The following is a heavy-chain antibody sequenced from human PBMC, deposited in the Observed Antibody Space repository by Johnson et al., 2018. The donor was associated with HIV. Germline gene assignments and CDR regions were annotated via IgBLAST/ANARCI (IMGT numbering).Heavy chain of an antibody. CDR3: ARGPIADDAFDI. J-gene: IGHJ3*02. D-gene: IGHD3-16*02. CDR2: ISSSGSTI. Sequence: QVQLVESGGGLVQRGGSLRLSCVASGVTFSDYYMSWIRQAPGKGLEWVSYISSSGSTIYYADSVKGRFTISRDNSKNPLYLQMNSLRAEDTAVYFCARGPIADDAFDIWGQGTMVTVSS. CDR1: GVTFSDYY. V-gene: IGHV3-11*04.